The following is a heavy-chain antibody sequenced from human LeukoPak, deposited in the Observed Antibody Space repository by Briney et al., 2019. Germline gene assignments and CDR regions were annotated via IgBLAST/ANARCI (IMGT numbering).Heavy chain of an antibody. CDR1: GITLSNYG. CDR3: AKRGVVIRAVLVVGFHKEAYYFDS. D-gene: IGHD2-15*01. Sequence: GGSLRLSCVVSGITLSNYGMSWVRQAPGKGLEWVAGISDRGGSTNYADSVKGRFTISRGNPKNKLYLQMNSLRSEDTAVYFCAKRGVVIRAVLVVGFHKEAYYFDSWGQGALVTVSS. V-gene: IGHV3-23*01. CDR2: ISDRGGST. J-gene: IGHJ4*02.